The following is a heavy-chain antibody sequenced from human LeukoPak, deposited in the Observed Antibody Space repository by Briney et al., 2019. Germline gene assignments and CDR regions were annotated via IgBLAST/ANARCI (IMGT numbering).Heavy chain of an antibody. CDR3: ASAGHDGIGYQVC. CDR1: GGAISSSNW. Sequence: TASEALSLTCAVSGGAISSSNWWSWVRQPPGKGLEGIGEIYHIGSANYNPSLKSRVTISVDKAKNQFSLRLSSVTAADTAVYYCASAGHDGIGYQVCWGQGTLVTVYS. D-gene: IGHD3-22*01. V-gene: IGHV4-4*02. J-gene: IGHJ4*02. CDR2: IYHIGSA.